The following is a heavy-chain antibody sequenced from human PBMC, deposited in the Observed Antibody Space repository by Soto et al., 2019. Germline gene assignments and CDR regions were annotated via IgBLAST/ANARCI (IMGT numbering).Heavy chain of an antibody. V-gene: IGHV3-23*01. CDR3: AKSLSAGDNYYYGMDV. D-gene: IGHD3-10*01. CDR2: ISGNGGGT. CDR1: GFTFSSYA. Sequence: SCAASGFTFSSYAMSWVRQAPGKGLEWVSPISGNGGGTFYADSVKGRFTISRDNSKNTVYLQMNSLRVEDTAVYYCAKSLSAGDNYYYGMDVWGQGTTVTVSS. J-gene: IGHJ6*02.